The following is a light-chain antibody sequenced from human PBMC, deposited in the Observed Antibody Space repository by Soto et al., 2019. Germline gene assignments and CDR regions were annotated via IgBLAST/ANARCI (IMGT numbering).Light chain of an antibody. J-gene: IGLJ1*01. CDR2: EVS. V-gene: IGLV2-14*01. Sequence: QSVLTQPASVSGSLGQSITISCTGTSSDIGGYNYVSWFQQYPGKAPKLIISEVSNRPSGVSNRFSGSKSGTAASLTISGLQTEDEADYFCFSFTTDWTHVFGTGTKVTVL. CDR3: FSFTTDWTHV. CDR1: SSDIGGYNY.